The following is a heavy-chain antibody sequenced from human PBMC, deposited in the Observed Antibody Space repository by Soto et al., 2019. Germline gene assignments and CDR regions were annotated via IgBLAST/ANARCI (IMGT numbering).Heavy chain of an antibody. CDR2: IYTGGAT. V-gene: IGHV3-66*01. Sequence: GGSLRLSCAASDVTVNGDYMNWVRQAPGKGLEWISVIYTGGATYYADSVKGRFFISRDKSRYTLSLQMNSLRAEDTAVYYCARSPERSFPMDVWGKGTTVTVPS. CDR1: DVTVNGDY. D-gene: IGHD1-1*01. CDR3: ARSPERSFPMDV. J-gene: IGHJ6*03.